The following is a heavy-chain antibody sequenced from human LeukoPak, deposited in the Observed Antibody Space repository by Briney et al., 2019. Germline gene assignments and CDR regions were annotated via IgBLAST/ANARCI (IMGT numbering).Heavy chain of an antibody. D-gene: IGHD3-22*01. CDR1: GITLSNYG. CDR3: AKRGVVIRVILVGFHKEAYYFDS. Sequence: GGSLRLSCAVSGITLSNYGMTWVRQAPGKGLEWVAGVSDSGGRTNYADSVKGRFTISRDNPKNTIYLQMNSLIAEDTAVYFCAKRGVVIRVILVGFHKEAYYFDSWGQGALVTVSS. V-gene: IGHV3-23*01. J-gene: IGHJ4*02. CDR2: VSDSGGRT.